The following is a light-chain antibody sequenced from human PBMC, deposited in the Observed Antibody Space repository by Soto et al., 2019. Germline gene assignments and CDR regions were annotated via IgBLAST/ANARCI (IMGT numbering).Light chain of an antibody. CDR3: QQSYSTPPLT. V-gene: IGKV1-39*01. J-gene: IGKJ4*01. Sequence: DIQMTQSPSSLSASVGDRVTITCRASQSISSYLNWYQQKPGKAPKLLIYAASSLQSGVPSRFSGSGSVTDFTLTISSLQPEDFDTYYCQQSYSTPPLTFGGGTKVEIK. CDR2: AAS. CDR1: QSISSY.